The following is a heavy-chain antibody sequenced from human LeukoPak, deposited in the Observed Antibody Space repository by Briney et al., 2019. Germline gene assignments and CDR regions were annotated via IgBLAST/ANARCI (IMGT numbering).Heavy chain of an antibody. D-gene: IGHD2-15*01. V-gene: IGHV3-30*04. Sequence: GGSLRLSCAASGFTFSSYAMHWVRQAPGKGLEWVAVISYDGSNKYYADSVKGRFTISRDNSKNTLYLQMNSLGAEDTAVYYCARAPGYCSGGSCYSDAFDIWGQGTMVTVSS. CDR3: ARAPGYCSGGSCYSDAFDI. J-gene: IGHJ3*02. CDR2: ISYDGSNK. CDR1: GFTFSSYA.